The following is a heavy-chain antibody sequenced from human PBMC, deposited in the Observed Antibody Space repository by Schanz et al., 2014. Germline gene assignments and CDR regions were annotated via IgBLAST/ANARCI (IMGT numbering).Heavy chain of an antibody. V-gene: IGHV1-2*04. CDR2: INPNSGDT. CDR3: ARDVSAYVGNDFDY. D-gene: IGHD5-12*01. CDR1: GYSFTSYS. Sequence: QVQLVQSWAEVKGPGASVKVSCKASGYSFTSYSIHWVRQAPGQGLEWMGWINPNSGDTNYAQKFQGWVTMARDTSISTAYMEVSRLKSDDTAVYYCARDVSAYVGNDFDYWGQGTLVTVSS. J-gene: IGHJ4*02.